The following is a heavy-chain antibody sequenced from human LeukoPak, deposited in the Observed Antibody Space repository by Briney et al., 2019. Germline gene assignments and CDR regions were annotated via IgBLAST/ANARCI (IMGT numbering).Heavy chain of an antibody. J-gene: IGHJ4*02. Sequence: SETLSLTCAVYGGSFSGYYWSWIRQPPGKGLEWIGEINHSGSTNYNPSLKSRVTISVDTSKNQFSLKLSSVTAADTAVYYCASDETTVTISGFYCGQGTLVTVSS. CDR2: INHSGST. D-gene: IGHD4-11*01. CDR3: ASDETTVTISGFY. V-gene: IGHV4-34*01. CDR1: GGSFSGYY.